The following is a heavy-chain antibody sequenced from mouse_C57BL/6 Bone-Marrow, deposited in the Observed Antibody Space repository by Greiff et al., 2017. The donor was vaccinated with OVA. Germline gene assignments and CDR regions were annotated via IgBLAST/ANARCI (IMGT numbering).Heavy chain of an antibody. CDR1: GYSITSGYY. CDR3: ARGTTVVEDY. Sequence: EVQLQQSGPGLVKPSQSLSLTCSVTGYSITSGYYWNWIRQFPGNKLEWMGYISYDGSNNYNPSLKNRISITRDTSKYPFFLKLNSVTTEDTATYYCARGTTVVEDYWGQGTTLTVSS. V-gene: IGHV3-6*01. J-gene: IGHJ2*01. D-gene: IGHD1-1*01. CDR2: ISYDGSN.